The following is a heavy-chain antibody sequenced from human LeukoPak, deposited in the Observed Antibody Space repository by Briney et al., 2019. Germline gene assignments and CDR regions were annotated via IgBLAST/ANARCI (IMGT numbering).Heavy chain of an antibody. CDR2: IYSDGRT. Sequence: GGSLRLSCAASGFTVSTNYMSWVRQAPGKGLEWVSVIYSDGRTYYADSVKGRFTISRDNSKNTLFPQMNSLRAEDTAVYYCAKGEEAFDYWGQGTLVTVSS. CDR1: GFTVSTNY. J-gene: IGHJ4*02. CDR3: AKGEEAFDY. V-gene: IGHV3-53*01.